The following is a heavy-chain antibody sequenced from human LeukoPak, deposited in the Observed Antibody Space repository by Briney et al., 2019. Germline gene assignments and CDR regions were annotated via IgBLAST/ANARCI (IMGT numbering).Heavy chain of an antibody. CDR3: ARAPSRYDILTGYYDY. V-gene: IGHV3-30*02. Sequence: GGSLRLSCAGSGFTFSSYGIHWVLQAPGNGLEWMAFIRYDGSNKYYADSVKGRFTISRDNSKNTLYLQMNSLRAEDTAVYYCARAPSRYDILTGYYDYWGQGTLVTVSS. CDR2: IRYDGSNK. CDR1: GFTFSSYG. D-gene: IGHD3-9*01. J-gene: IGHJ4*02.